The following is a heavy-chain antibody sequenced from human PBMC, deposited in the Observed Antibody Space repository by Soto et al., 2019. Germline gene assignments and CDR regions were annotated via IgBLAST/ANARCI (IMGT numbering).Heavy chain of an antibody. CDR3: VRGGGGGLFEH. CDR2: ISPKSTFR. V-gene: IGHV3-11*06. CDR1: GFPFNDYY. D-gene: IGHD2-21*01. J-gene: IGHJ4*02. Sequence: QVHLVESGGGLVKPGGSLRLSCATSGFPFNDYYMTWLRQAPGKGLEWLSHISPKSTFRNYADSVKGRFTISRDNTESSLFLQMNRLGVDDTAVYSCVRGGGGGLFEHWGQGVLVTVSS.